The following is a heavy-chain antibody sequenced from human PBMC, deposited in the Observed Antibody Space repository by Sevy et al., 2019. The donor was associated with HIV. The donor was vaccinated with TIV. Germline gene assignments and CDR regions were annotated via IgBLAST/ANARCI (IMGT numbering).Heavy chain of an antibody. D-gene: IGHD2-8*01. Sequence: SETLSLTCTVSGGSISSYYWSWIRQPPGKGLEWIGYIYYSGSTNYNPSLKSRVTISVDTSKNQFSLKLSSVTAADTAVYYCARGRELEDIVLMVYAIDAFDIWGQGTMATVSS. CDR3: ARGRELEDIVLMVYAIDAFDI. J-gene: IGHJ3*02. V-gene: IGHV4-59*01. CDR2: IYYSGST. CDR1: GGSISSYY.